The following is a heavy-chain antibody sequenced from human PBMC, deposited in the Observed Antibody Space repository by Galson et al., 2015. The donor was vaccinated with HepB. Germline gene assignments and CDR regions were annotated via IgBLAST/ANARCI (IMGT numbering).Heavy chain of an antibody. CDR1: GGSISSYY. V-gene: IGHV4-59*01. CDR2: IYYSGST. J-gene: IGHJ4*02. CDR3: ARGGGMVRGAAPGLDY. D-gene: IGHD3-10*01. Sequence: SETLSLTCTVSGGSISSYYWSWIRQPPGKGLEWIGYIYYSGSTNYNPSLKSRVTISVDTSKNQFSLKLSSVTAADTAVYYCARGGGMVRGAAPGLDYWGQGTPVTVSS.